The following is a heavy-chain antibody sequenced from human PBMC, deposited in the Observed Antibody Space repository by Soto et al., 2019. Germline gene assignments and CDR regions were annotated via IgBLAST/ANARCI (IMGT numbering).Heavy chain of an antibody. CDR2: INHSGST. D-gene: IGHD3-3*01. V-gene: IGHV4-34*01. Sequence: PSETRSLACAVYGGAFSGYCWSWIRQPPGKGLEWIGEINHSGSTNYNPSLKSRVTISVDTSKNQFSLKLSSVTAADTAVYYCATQDYDFWSGLAYYYYMDAWGKGTTVTVSS. CDR3: ATQDYDFWSGLAYYYYMDA. J-gene: IGHJ6*03. CDR1: GGAFSGYC.